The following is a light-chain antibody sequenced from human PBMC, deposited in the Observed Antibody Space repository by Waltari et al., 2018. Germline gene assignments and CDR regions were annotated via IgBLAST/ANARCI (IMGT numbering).Light chain of an antibody. CDR3: AAWDDGLSGRSWV. J-gene: IGLJ3*02. V-gene: IGLV1-44*01. CDR2: SNY. Sequence: QSVLTPPPSASGTPGHRVTISCSGSSSNIGSHTVNWYQRLPGTAPKLLIYSNYQRPSGVPDRFSGSRSGTSASLAISGLQSEDEADYYCAAWDDGLSGRSWVFGGGTKLTVL. CDR1: SSNIGSHT.